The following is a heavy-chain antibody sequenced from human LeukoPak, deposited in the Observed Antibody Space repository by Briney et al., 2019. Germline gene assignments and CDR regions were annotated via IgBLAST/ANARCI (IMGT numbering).Heavy chain of an antibody. CDR1: GYTFTDSH. D-gene: IGHD6-13*01. V-gene: IGHV1-2*02. CDR3: ARDQGSLAAAGKASGMDV. CDR2: INPNSGGT. J-gene: IGHJ6*02. Sequence: ASVKVSCKASGYTFTDSHMHWVRQAPGQGLEWMGWINPNSGGTNYAQKFQGRVTMTRDTSISTAYMELSRLRSDDTAVYYCARDQGSLAAAGKASGMDVWGQGTTVTVSS.